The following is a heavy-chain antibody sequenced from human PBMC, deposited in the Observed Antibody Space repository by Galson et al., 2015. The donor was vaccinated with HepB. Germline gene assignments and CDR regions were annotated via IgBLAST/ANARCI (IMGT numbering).Heavy chain of an antibody. CDR2: INTNTGNP. CDR3: ASSWFRELFGNYAFDI. D-gene: IGHD3-10*01. CDR1: GYTFTSYA. Sequence: SVKVSCKASGYTFTSYAMNWVRQAPGQGLEWMGWINTNTGNPTYAQGFTGRFVFSLDTSVSTAYLQISSLKAEDTAVYYCASSWFRELFGNYAFDIWGQGTMVTVSS. J-gene: IGHJ3*02. V-gene: IGHV7-4-1*02.